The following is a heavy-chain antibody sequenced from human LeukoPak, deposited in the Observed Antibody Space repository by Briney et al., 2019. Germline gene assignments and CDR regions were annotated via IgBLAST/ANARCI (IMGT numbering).Heavy chain of an antibody. CDR2: IKQDGNEK. D-gene: IGHD2-2*01. Sequence: GGSLRLSCAASGFTFSSYWLSWVRQAPGKGLEWVANIKQDGNEKYYVDSVKGRFTISRDNAKNSLYLQMNSLRAEDTAVYYCASMTLGYCYDTSCPGYFDLWGRGTLVTVSS. J-gene: IGHJ2*01. CDR1: GFTFSSYW. V-gene: IGHV3-7*01. CDR3: ASMTLGYCYDTSCPGYFDL.